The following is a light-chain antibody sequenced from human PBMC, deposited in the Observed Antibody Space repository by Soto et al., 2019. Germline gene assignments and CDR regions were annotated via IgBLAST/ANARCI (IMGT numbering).Light chain of an antibody. CDR1: RSDVGSSNT. Sequence: QSALTQPASVSGSSGRSITISCTGARSDVGSSNTVSWYQHNPGQAPRLIIYEGTERPSGISDRFSGSKSVNTASLTISGLQAEDEADYYCCSKGSSSTYVLGTGTKVTV. CDR2: EGT. J-gene: IGLJ1*01. CDR3: CSKGSSSTYV. V-gene: IGLV2-23*01.